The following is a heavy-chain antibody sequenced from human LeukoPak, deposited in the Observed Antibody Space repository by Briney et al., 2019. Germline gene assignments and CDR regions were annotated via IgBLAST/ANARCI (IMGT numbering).Heavy chain of an antibody. V-gene: IGHV3-21*01. CDR1: GFTFSSYS. D-gene: IGHD4/OR15-4a*01. J-gene: IGHJ4*02. CDR2: ISSSSSHI. CDR3: ARDGDNRGPLNY. Sequence: PGGSLRLSCAASGFTFSSYSMNWVRQAPGKGLEWVSSISSSSSHIYYAHSVKGRFTISRDNAKNSLYLQMNSLRAEDTAVYYCARDGDNRGPLNYWGQGTLVTVSS.